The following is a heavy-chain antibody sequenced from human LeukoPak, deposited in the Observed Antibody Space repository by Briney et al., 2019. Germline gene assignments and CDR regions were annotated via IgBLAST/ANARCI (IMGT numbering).Heavy chain of an antibody. J-gene: IGHJ3*02. CDR2: ISSFSSII. CDR1: GFIFSDYG. D-gene: IGHD2-2*01. V-gene: IGHV3-48*04. CDR3: AREGRFYCSSTSCYESGAFDI. Sequence: GGSLRLSCAASGFIFSDYGMDWVRRAPGKGLEWVSYISSFSSIIYYADSVKGRFTISRDNAKNTLYLQMNSLRAEDTAVYYCAREGRFYCSSTSCYESGAFDIWGQGTMVTVSS.